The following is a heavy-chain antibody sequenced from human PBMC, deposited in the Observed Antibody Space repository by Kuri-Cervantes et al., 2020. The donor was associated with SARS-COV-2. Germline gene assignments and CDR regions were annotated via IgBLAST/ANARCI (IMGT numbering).Heavy chain of an antibody. V-gene: IGHV3-7*01. CDR3: ARVRPTRVVLGNAFDI. D-gene: IGHD2-2*01. J-gene: IGHJ3*02. CDR2: IKQDGSEK. CDR1: GFTFSSYW. Sequence: GESLKIPCAASGFTFSSYWMSWVRQAPGKGLEWVANIKQDGSEKYYVDSVKGRFTISRDNAKNSLYLQMNSLRAEDTAVYYCARVRPTRVVLGNAFDIWGQGTMVTVSS.